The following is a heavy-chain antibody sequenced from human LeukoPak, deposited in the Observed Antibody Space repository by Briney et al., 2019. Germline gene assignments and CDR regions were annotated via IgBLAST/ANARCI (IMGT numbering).Heavy chain of an antibody. J-gene: IGHJ1*01. CDR1: GFTFDDYA. Sequence: GGSLRLSCAASGFTFDDYAMHWVRQAPGKGLEWVSLISWDGGSTYYADSVKGRFTISRDNSKNSLYLQMNSLRAEATALYYCAKDLNPGIAAAGTGYFQHWGQGTLVTVSS. CDR3: AKDLNPGIAAAGTGYFQH. V-gene: IGHV3-43D*03. D-gene: IGHD6-13*01. CDR2: ISWDGGST.